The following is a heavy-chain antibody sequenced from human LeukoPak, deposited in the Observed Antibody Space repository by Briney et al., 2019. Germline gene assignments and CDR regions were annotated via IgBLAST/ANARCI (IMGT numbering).Heavy chain of an antibody. CDR2: ITDSGGNT. Sequence: PGGSLRLSCAASGFSFSSYAMSWVRQAPGKGLERVSGITDSGGNTYYADSVKGRFTISRGNSKNTLYLHMNSLRAEDTAVYYCAKDVRKDQYYYFDYWGQGTLVTVSS. V-gene: IGHV3-23*01. D-gene: IGHD3-10*02. CDR3: AKDVRKDQYYYFDY. CDR1: GFSFSSYA. J-gene: IGHJ4*02.